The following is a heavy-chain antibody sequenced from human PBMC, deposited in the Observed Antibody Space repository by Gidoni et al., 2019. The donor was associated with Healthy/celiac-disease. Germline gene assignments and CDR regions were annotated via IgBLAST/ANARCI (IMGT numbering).Heavy chain of an antibody. J-gene: IGHJ6*02. V-gene: IGHV3-53*01. CDR3: AREGYSGYDPTYYYYGMDV. CDR2: IYSGGST. CDR1: GFTVSSNY. D-gene: IGHD5-12*01. Sequence: EVQLVESGGGLIQPGGSLRLSCAASGFTVSSNYMSWVRQAPGKGLEWVSVIYSGGSTYYADSVKGRFTISRDNSKITLYLQMNSLRAEDTAVYYCAREGYSGYDPTYYYYGMDVWGQGTTVTVSS.